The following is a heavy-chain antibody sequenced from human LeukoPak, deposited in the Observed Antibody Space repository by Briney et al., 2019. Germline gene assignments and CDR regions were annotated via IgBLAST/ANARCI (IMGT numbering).Heavy chain of an antibody. Sequence: GGSLGLSCAASGFIFNTYEMNWVRQAPGKGLEWVSYTSGSGSIVYYSDSVKGRFTISRDNAKNSLYLQMNSLTAEDTAVYYCARGGRGGYNWDYWGQGTLVTVSS. CDR2: TSGSGSIV. J-gene: IGHJ4*02. CDR3: ARGGRGGYNWDY. V-gene: IGHV3-48*03. CDR1: GFIFNTYE. D-gene: IGHD5-24*01.